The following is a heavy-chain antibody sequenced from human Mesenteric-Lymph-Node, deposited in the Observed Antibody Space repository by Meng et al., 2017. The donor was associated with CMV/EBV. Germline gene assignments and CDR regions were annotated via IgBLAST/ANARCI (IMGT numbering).Heavy chain of an antibody. V-gene: IGHV3-23*01. D-gene: IGHD1-26*01. CDR3: AKDGGELVPFPYYFDC. CDR2: ISGSGDNT. CDR1: GFTFSSYS. Sequence: GESLKISCAASGFTFSSYSMNWVRQAPGKGLEWVSDISGSGDNTDYADSVKGRFTISRDSSKNTLYLQMNSLRAEDAAVYYCAKDGGELVPFPYYFDCWGQGTLVTVSS. J-gene: IGHJ4*02.